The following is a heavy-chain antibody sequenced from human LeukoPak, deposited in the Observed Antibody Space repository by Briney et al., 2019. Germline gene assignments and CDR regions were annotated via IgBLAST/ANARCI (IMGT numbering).Heavy chain of an antibody. D-gene: IGHD3-22*01. J-gene: IGHJ5*02. V-gene: IGHV3-23*01. CDR3: AKGSSGYFADL. CDR2: ISNDGGGT. Sequence: GGSLRLSCTASGFIFNNFGLMWVRQAPGKGLEWVSAISNDGGGTTYADFVKGRFTISRDNSKNTLFLQMNSLGAEDTALYYCAKGSSGYFADLWGQGTLVTVSS. CDR1: GFIFNNFG.